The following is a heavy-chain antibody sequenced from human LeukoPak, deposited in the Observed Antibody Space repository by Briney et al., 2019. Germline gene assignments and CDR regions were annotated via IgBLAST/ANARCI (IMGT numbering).Heavy chain of an antibody. D-gene: IGHD2-2*01. CDR3: ARGGYCSSTSCYLDI. V-gene: IGHV4-59*11. CDR1: GDSITPHY. J-gene: IGHJ3*02. Sequence: PSETLSLTCTVSGDSITPHYWSWIRQPPGKGLECIGYIYYSGSSYYNPSLRSRVSISVDASKNQFSLKLSSVTAADTAVYYCARGGYCSSTSCYLDIWGQGTMVTVSS. CDR2: IYYSGSS.